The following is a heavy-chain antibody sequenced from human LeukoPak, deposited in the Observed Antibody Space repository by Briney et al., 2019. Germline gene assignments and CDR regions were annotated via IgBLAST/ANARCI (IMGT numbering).Heavy chain of an antibody. V-gene: IGHV3-33*01. Sequence: GGSLRLSCAASGFSFNDFGTHWVRQAPGKGLEWVAVIWYDGSSEYNADSVKGRFTISRDNSRNTLYLQMNSLRAEDTAVYYCARARTKFYYGSGGDYGMDVWGQGTTVTVSS. CDR3: ARARTKFYYGSGGDYGMDV. CDR1: GFSFNDFG. J-gene: IGHJ6*02. CDR2: IWYDGSSE. D-gene: IGHD3-10*01.